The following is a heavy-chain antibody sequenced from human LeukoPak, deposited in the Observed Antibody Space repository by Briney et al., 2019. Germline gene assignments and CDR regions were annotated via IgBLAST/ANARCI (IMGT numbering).Heavy chain of an antibody. CDR3: ARDQEAFDY. V-gene: IGHV1-46*01. Sequence: GASVNVSCKASGYTFTNYDINWVRQAPGQGLEWMGMIYPRDGSTSYAQKFQGRVTVTRDTSTSTVHMELSGLRSEDTAVYYCARDQEAFDYWGQGTLVTVSS. CDR2: IYPRDGST. J-gene: IGHJ4*02. CDR1: GYTFTNYD.